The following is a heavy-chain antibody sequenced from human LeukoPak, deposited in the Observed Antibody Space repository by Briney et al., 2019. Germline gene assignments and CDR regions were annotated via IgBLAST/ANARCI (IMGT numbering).Heavy chain of an antibody. CDR3: ARELLWFGEDYYGMDV. CDR2: ISSSSSYI. CDR1: GFTFSSHS. J-gene: IGHJ6*04. Sequence: GGSLRLSCAASGFTFSSHSMNWVRQAPGKGLEWVSSISSSSSYIYYADSVKGRFTISRDNAKNSLYLQMNSLRAEDTAVYYCARELLWFGEDYYGMDVWGKGTTVTVSS. D-gene: IGHD3-10*01. V-gene: IGHV3-21*01.